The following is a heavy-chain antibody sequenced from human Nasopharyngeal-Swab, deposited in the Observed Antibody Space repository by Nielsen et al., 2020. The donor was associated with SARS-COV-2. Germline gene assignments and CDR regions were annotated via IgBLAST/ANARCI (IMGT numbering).Heavy chain of an antibody. J-gene: IGHJ6*02. V-gene: IGHV2-70*01. D-gene: IGHD3-10*01. CDR1: GFPLSASGMC. Sequence: SGPTLVKPTQTLTLTCTFSGFPLSASGMCVTWIRQTPGKALEWLALINWDDHKYYSTSLRTRLNISKDTSKNQVVLTMINMDPVDTGTYYCARMYSTGYYYYGMDVWGQGTTVTVSS. CDR2: INWDDHK. CDR3: ARMYSTGYYYYGMDV.